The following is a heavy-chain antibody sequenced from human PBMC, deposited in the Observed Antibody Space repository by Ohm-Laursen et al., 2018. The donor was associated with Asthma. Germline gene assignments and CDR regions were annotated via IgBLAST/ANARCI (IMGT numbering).Heavy chain of an antibody. J-gene: IGHJ6*02. Sequence: SVKVSCKASGYTFTSYAMHWVRQAPGQRLEWMGWINAGNGNTKYSQKFQGRVTITRDTSASTAYMELSSLRSEDTAVYYCARTYCSSTSCYALGYYYYGMDVWGQGTTVTVSS. V-gene: IGHV1-3*01. CDR3: ARTYCSSTSCYALGYYYYGMDV. CDR2: INAGNGNT. CDR1: GYTFTSYA. D-gene: IGHD2-2*01.